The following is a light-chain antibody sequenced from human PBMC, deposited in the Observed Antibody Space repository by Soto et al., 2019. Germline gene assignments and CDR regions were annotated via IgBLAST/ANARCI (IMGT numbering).Light chain of an antibody. J-gene: IGKJ5*01. V-gene: IGKV3-20*01. CDR1: QAFSSNF. Sequence: ELVLTQSPCTLSLSPGESATLSCMASQAFSSNFLAWYQQKPGQAPRLLIYGVSSRASGIPDRFFGSGSGTDFTLTINRLEPEDLAVYYCQQYANSPITFGQGTRLEIK. CDR3: QQYANSPIT. CDR2: GVS.